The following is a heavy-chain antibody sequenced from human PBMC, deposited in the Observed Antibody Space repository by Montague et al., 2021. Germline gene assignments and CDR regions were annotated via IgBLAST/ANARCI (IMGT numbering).Heavy chain of an antibody. J-gene: IGHJ5*02. CDR2: IKYDGSRT. CDR3: AGSAFAAALGP. CDR1: GFTFSNYW. D-gene: IGHD6-25*01. Sequence: SLRLSCAASGFTFSNYWMHWVRQAPGKGLVWVSHIKYDGSRTGYADSVKGRFTISRDNAKNTLYLQMNSLRVDDTAVYYCAGSAFAAALGPWGQGTLVTVSS. V-gene: IGHV3-74*01.